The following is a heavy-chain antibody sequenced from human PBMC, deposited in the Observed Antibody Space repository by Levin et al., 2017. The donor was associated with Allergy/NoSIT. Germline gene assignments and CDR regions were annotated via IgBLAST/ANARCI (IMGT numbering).Heavy chain of an antibody. V-gene: IGHV3-11*01. Sequence: SCAASGFTFSDHYMSWIRQVPGKGLEWISYISHSGTSIYYSDSVKGRFTISRDNAKNALFLKMNSLRAEDTAVYYCAREGNWPHYYFDSWGQGTLVTVSS. D-gene: IGHD1-20*01. J-gene: IGHJ4*02. CDR2: ISHSGTSI. CDR3: AREGNWPHYYFDS. CDR1: GFTFSDHY.